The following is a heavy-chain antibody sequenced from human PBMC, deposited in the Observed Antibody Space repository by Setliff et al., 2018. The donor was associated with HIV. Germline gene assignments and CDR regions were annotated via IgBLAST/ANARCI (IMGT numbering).Heavy chain of an antibody. J-gene: IGHJ2*01. D-gene: IGHD2-21*02. CDR1: GGFISNHY. Sequence: PSETLSLTCTLSGGFISNHYWNWIRQPPGKGLEWIGSTHYSGSSYYSPSLKSRVTISLDTSKNQFSLKLSSMTAADTAVYYCARDVGLCGVDCWPYFYFDLWGRGNLVT. V-gene: IGHV4-59*11. CDR2: THYSGSS. CDR3: ARDVGLCGVDCWPYFYFDL.